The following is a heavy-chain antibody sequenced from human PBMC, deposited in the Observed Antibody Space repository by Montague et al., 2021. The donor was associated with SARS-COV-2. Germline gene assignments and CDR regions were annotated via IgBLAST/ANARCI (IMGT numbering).Heavy chain of an antibody. CDR2: IYDSGSN. J-gene: IGHJ3*02. Sequence: SETLSLTCTVSGGSISSNNYYWDWLRQPPGKGLEWIGSIYDSGSNYYTPSLKSRVTISVDTSKNHFSLKLNSVTAADTAVYYCARRGRKLLPVATTIGGFDIGGQGKMVTVSS. V-gene: IGHV4-39*02. CDR1: GGSISSNNYY. D-gene: IGHD5-12*01. CDR3: ARRGRKLLPVATTIGGFDI.